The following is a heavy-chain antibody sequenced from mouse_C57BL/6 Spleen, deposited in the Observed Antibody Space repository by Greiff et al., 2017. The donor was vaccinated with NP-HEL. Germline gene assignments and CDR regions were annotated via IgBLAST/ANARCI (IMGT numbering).Heavy chain of an antibody. CDR3: ARRDVYDGYIRCSMDY. CDR1: GYTFTGYW. V-gene: IGHV1-9*01. J-gene: IGHJ4*01. CDR2: ILPGSGST. D-gene: IGHD2-3*01. Sequence: VQLQQSGAELMKPGASVKLSCKATGYTFTGYWIEWVKQRPGHGLEWIGEILPGSGSTNYNEKFKGKATFTANTSSNTAYMQLSSLTTEDSAIYYCARRDVYDGYIRCSMDYWGHRTSVTVSS.